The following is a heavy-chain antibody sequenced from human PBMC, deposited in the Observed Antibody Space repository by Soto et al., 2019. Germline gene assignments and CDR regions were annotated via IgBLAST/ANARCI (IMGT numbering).Heavy chain of an antibody. J-gene: IGHJ5*02. CDR3: ARAPSFFTGPIIDGSTWFDP. V-gene: IGHV1-8*01. D-gene: IGHD3-9*01. Sequence: GASVKVSCKASGYTFTSYDINWVRQATGQGLEWMGWMNPNSGNTGYAQKFQGRVTMTRNTSISTAYMELSSLRSEDTAVYYCARAPSFFTGPIIDGSTWFDPWGQGTLVNVSS. CDR1: GYTFTSYD. CDR2: MNPNSGNT.